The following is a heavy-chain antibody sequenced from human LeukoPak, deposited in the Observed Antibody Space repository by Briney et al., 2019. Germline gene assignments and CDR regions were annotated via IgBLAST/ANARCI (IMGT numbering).Heavy chain of an antibody. J-gene: IGHJ5*01. Sequence: GGSLRLSCAASGFTFSSYAMHWVRQAPGKGLEYVSAISSNGGSTYYANSVKGRFTVSRDNSKNTLYLQMGSLRPEDMAVYYCARAVGATTFGWFDSWGQGTLVTVSS. CDR3: ARAVGATTFGWFDS. CDR1: GFTFSSYA. CDR2: ISSNGGST. D-gene: IGHD1-26*01. V-gene: IGHV3-64*01.